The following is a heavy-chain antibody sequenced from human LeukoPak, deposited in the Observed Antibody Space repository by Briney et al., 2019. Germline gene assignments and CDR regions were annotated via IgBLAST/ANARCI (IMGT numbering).Heavy chain of an antibody. CDR2: IFYSGST. D-gene: IGHD3-10*01. CDR1: GGSFSGYY. Sequence: KTSETLSLTCAVYGGSFSGYYWSWVRQPPGKALEWIGNIFYSGSTYYSPSLKSRVTISPDTSRNQFSLKLNSVTAADTAVYYCAKSNGSGLIDIWGQRAMVTVSS. V-gene: IGHV4-34*12. CDR3: AKSNGSGLIDI. J-gene: IGHJ3*02.